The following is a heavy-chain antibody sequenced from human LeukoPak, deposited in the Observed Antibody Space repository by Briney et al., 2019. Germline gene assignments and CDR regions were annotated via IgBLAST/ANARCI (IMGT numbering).Heavy chain of an antibody. V-gene: IGHV3-7*01. CDR1: GFTFSSYW. D-gene: IGHD2-2*01. CDR3: ARDDCSSISCYHNWFDP. J-gene: IGHJ5*02. Sequence: GGSLRLSCAASGFTFSSYWMSWVRQAPGKGPEWVANIKQDGSEKYYVDSVKGRFTISRDNAKNSLYLQMNSLRDEDTAVYYCARDDCSSISCYHNWFDPWGQGTLVTVSS. CDR2: IKQDGSEK.